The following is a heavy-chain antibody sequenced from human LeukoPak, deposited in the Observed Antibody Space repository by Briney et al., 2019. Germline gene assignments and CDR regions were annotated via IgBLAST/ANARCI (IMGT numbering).Heavy chain of an antibody. CDR3: AKDRVYYFDSSGYSCDY. D-gene: IGHD3-22*01. J-gene: IGHJ4*02. V-gene: IGHV3-23*01. CDR1: GFTSSNYA. CDR2: ISGGGGTT. Sequence: PGGSLRLSCAASGFTSSNYAMSWVRQAPGKGLEWVSGISGGGGTTYYADSVKGRFTISRDNSKNTLYLQMHSLRAEDTAVYYCAKDRVYYFDSSGYSCDYWGQGSLVTVSS.